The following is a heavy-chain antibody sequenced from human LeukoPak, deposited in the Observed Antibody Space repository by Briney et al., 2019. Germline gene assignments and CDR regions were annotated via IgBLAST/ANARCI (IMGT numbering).Heavy chain of an antibody. V-gene: IGHV4-31*03. CDR1: GGSISSGGYY. D-gene: IGHD6-13*01. J-gene: IGHJ4*02. Sequence: SETLSLTCTVSGGSISSGGYYWSWIRQHPGKGLEWIGYIYYSGSTYYNPSLKSRVTISVDTSKNQFSLKLSSVTAVDTAVYYCARHRETAAGTMDYWGQGTLVTVSS. CDR2: IYYSGST. CDR3: ARHRETAAGTMDY.